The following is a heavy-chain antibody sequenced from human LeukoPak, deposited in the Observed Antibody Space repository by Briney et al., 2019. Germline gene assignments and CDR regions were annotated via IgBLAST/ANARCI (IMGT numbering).Heavy chain of an antibody. J-gene: IGHJ3*02. CDR2: ISSSSSTI. V-gene: IGHV3-48*01. CDR1: GFTFSSYS. D-gene: IGHD3-9*01. Sequence: GGSLRLSCAASGFTFSSYSMNWVRQAPGKGLEWVSYISSSSSTIYYEDSVKGRFTISRDNAKNSLYLQMNSLRAEDTAVYYCARSLRYFDWLLGDELDAFDIWGQGTMVTVSS. CDR3: ARSLRYFDWLLGDELDAFDI.